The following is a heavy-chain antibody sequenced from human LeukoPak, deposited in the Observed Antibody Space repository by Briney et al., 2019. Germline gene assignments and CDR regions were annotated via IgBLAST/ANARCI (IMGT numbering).Heavy chain of an antibody. Sequence: PSETLSLTCAVSGGSISSNSYYWGWIRQPPGKGLEWIGSIYYSGSTYYNPSLKSRVTISVDTSKNQFSLKLSSVTAADTAVYYCARAQIYSGSYIFDYWGQGTLVTVSS. D-gene: IGHD1-26*01. J-gene: IGHJ4*02. CDR3: ARAQIYSGSYIFDY. CDR1: GGSISSNSYY. V-gene: IGHV4-39*01. CDR2: IYYSGST.